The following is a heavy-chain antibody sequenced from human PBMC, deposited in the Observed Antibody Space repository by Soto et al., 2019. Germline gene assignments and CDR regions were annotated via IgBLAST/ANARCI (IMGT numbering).Heavy chain of an antibody. CDR2: IYSGGST. CDR3: ARVKGKLRPHYFDY. D-gene: IGHD6-6*01. Sequence: SGGSLRLSCAASGFTVSSNYMSWVRQAPGKGLEWVSVIYSGGSTYYADSVKGRFTISRDNSKNTLYLQMNSLRAEDTAVYYCARVKGKLRPHYFDYWCQGTLVTVSS. CDR1: GFTVSSNY. J-gene: IGHJ4*02. V-gene: IGHV3-53*01.